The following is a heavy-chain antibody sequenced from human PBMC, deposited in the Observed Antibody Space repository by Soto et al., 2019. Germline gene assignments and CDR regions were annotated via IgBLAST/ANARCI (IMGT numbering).Heavy chain of an antibody. CDR1: GYTFTSYD. Sequence: QVQLVQSGAEVKKPGASVKVSCKASGYTFTSYDINWVRQATGQGLEWMGWMNPNSGNTGDAQKFQGRATMTRNTSISTAYMELSSLRSEDTAVYYCARGLEWSRSLDPWGQGTLVTVSS. CDR2: MNPNSGNT. V-gene: IGHV1-8*01. D-gene: IGHD3-3*01. J-gene: IGHJ5*02. CDR3: ARGLEWSRSLDP.